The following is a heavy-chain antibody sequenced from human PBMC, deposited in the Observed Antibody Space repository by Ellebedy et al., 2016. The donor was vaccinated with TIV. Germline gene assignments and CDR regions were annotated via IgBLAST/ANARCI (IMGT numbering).Heavy chain of an antibody. V-gene: IGHV1-8*01. CDR3: ARGIAAAGLS. CDR2: LDRFNGDA. Sequence: AASVTVSCKAAGYTFTNYDIFWVRQAPGQGLEWMGRLDRFNGDATYAQKFLGRVTMTRDTSIETAYLELRNLRFEDTAVYYCARGIAAAGLSWGQGTLVTVSA. J-gene: IGHJ3*01. CDR1: GYTFTNYD. D-gene: IGHD6-13*01.